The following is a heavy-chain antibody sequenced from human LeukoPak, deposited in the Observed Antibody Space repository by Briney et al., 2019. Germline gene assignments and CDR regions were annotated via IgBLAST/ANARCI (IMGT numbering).Heavy chain of an antibody. J-gene: IGHJ4*02. V-gene: IGHV1-46*01. CDR2: INPSGGST. CDR3: ARAITMVRGVSNHHFDY. CDR1: GYTFTSYY. Sequence: GASVNVSCKASGYTFTSYYMHWVRQAPGQGLEWMGIINPSGGSTSYAQKFQGRVTMTRDMSTSTVYMELSSLRSEDTAVYYCARAITMVRGVSNHHFDYWGQGTLVTVSS. D-gene: IGHD3-10*01.